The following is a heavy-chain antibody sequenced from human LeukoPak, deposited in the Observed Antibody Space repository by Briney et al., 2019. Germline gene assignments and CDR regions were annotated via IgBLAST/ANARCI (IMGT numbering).Heavy chain of an antibody. J-gene: IGHJ5*02. Sequence: GESLKISCKGSGYSFTSYWMGWVRQMPGKGLEWMGIIYPGDSDTRYSPSFQGQVTISADKSISTAYLQWSSLKASDTAMYYCARGAPYYYDSSGYYNWFDPWGQGTLVTVSS. D-gene: IGHD3-22*01. CDR1: GYSFTSYW. V-gene: IGHV5-51*01. CDR2: IYPGDSDT. CDR3: ARGAPYYYDSSGYYNWFDP.